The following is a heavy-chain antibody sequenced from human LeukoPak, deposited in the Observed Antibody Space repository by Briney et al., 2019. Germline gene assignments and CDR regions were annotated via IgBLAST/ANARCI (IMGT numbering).Heavy chain of an antibody. D-gene: IGHD3-22*01. CDR1: GFTFISYE. J-gene: IGHJ4*02. CDR2: IRSSGSSI. CDR3: ARDKGDSSGYYWFDY. Sequence: GGSLRLSCAASGFTFISYELKRVRPALGGGRGWVSCIRSSGSSIYYAYSAKALFTSSRNNAKNSLNLQKNNMRAEETAVYYCARDKGDSSGYYWFDYWGQGTLVTVSS. V-gene: IGHV3-48*03.